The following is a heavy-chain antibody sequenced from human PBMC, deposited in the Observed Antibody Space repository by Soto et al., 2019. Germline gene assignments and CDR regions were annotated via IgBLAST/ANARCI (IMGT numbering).Heavy chain of an antibody. Sequence: ALVKVSCKASGYIFSDYGINWVRLAPGQGLEWMGWIIPYNDNTKYAENFQGRVTLTTDTSTNTVYMELRSLTPDDTGVYFCARKPYSHYYGMDVWGQGTSVTVSS. D-gene: IGHD2-21*01. V-gene: IGHV1-18*01. CDR2: IIPYNDNT. CDR1: GYIFSDYG. J-gene: IGHJ6*02. CDR3: ARKPYSHYYGMDV.